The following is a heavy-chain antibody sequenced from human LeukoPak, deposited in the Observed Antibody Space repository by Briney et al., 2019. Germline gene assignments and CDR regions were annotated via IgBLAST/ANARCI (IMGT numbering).Heavy chain of an antibody. V-gene: IGHV3-11*01. CDR3: ATDGAGFDT. CDR2: INIGGTNT. CDR1: GFSLSVYY. J-gene: IGHJ5*02. Sequence: GGSLRLSCAPSGFSLSVYYKSWIRQAPGKGLEGLSYINIGGTNTHYADSVKGRFTISRDNAKKSLYLEVTNLRDEDTAVYYCATDGAGFDTWGQGVLVTVSS.